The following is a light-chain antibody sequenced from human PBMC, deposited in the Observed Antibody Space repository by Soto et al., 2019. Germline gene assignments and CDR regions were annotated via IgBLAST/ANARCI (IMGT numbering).Light chain of an antibody. Sequence: EIVLTQSPGTLSLSPGERATLSCRASQSVSSSYLAWYQQKPGQAPRLLIYGASSRATGIPDRFSGSGSGKDFPLNISRLGPEDFAVYLCQQYGSSETFGQGTKVEIK. CDR1: QSVSSSY. J-gene: IGKJ1*01. V-gene: IGKV3-20*01. CDR3: QQYGSSET. CDR2: GAS.